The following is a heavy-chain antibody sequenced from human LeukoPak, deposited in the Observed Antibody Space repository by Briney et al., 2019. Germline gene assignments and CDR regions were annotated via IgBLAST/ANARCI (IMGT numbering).Heavy chain of an antibody. Sequence: ASVKVSCKASGYTFTDYFIHWVRQAPGHGLEWMGWIKPDTGDTSYARKFQGRLTTARDTSIRTAYMELTRLRSDDTAIYFCAREQHCGSTSCPQDVWGQGTLVTVSS. V-gene: IGHV1-2*02. J-gene: IGHJ4*02. CDR1: GYTFTDYF. D-gene: IGHD2-2*01. CDR3: AREQHCGSTSCPQDV. CDR2: IKPDTGDT.